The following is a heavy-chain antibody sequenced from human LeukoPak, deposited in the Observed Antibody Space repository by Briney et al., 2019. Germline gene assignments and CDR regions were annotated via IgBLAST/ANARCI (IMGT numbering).Heavy chain of an antibody. CDR2: ISSSSSMI. V-gene: IGHV3-48*01. Sequence: GGSLRLSCAASGFTFSSYSMNWVRQAPGKGLEWVSYISSSSSMIYYADSVKGRFTISRDNAKNSLYLQMNSLRADDTAVYYCARGLGEVAGTEYMDVWGKGTTVTVSS. CDR1: GFTFSSYS. J-gene: IGHJ6*03. D-gene: IGHD6-19*01. CDR3: ARGLGEVAGTEYMDV.